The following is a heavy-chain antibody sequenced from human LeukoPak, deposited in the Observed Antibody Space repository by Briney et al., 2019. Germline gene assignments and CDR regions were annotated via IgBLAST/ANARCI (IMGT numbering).Heavy chain of an antibody. CDR3: ARGQVYCSGGSCSRGWFDP. Sequence: SETLSLTCAVYGGSFSGYYWSWIRQPPGKGLEWIGEINHSGSTNYNPSLKSRVTISVDTSKNQFSLELSSVTAADTAVYYCARGQVYCSGGSCSRGWFDPWGQGTLVTVSS. J-gene: IGHJ5*02. CDR1: GGSFSGYY. CDR2: INHSGST. V-gene: IGHV4-34*01. D-gene: IGHD2-15*01.